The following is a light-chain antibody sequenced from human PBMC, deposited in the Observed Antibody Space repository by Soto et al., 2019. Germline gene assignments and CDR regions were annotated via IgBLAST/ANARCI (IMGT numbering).Light chain of an antibody. CDR2: EVS. J-gene: IGLJ3*02. CDR1: SSDVGGYNY. CDR3: SSYAGSNRV. V-gene: IGLV2-8*01. Sequence: QSVLTQPPSASGSPGQSVTISCTGTSSDVGGYNYVSWYQQHPGKAPKLMIYEVSKRPSGVPDRFSGSKSGNTASLTVSGLQDEDEADYYCSSYAGSNRVFGGGTQLTVL.